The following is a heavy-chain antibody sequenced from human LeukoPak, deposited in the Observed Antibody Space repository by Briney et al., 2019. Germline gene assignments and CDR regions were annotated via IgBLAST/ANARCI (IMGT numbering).Heavy chain of an antibody. V-gene: IGHV3-21*01. CDR1: GFTFSSYS. J-gene: IGHJ4*02. CDR3: AKDRQLWPFDY. CDR2: ISSSSSYI. D-gene: IGHD5-18*01. Sequence: PGGSLRLSCAASGFTFSSYSMNWVRQAPGKGLEWVSSISSSSSYIYYADSVKGRFTISRDNAKNSLYLQMNSLRAEDTAVYYCAKDRQLWPFDYWGQGTLVTVSS.